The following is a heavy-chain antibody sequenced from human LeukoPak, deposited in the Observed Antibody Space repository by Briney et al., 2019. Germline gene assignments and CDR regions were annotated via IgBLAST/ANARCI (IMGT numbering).Heavy chain of an antibody. Sequence: ASVKVSCKASGYTFTSYGISWVRQAPGQGLEWMGWISAYNGNTNYAQKLQGRVTMTTDTSTSTAYMELRSLRSDDTAVYYCARAPPPWYRPGMEVWGQGTTVTVSS. CDR3: ARAPPPWYRPGMEV. V-gene: IGHV1-18*01. J-gene: IGHJ6*02. CDR2: ISAYNGNT. CDR1: GYTFTSYG. D-gene: IGHD2-15*01.